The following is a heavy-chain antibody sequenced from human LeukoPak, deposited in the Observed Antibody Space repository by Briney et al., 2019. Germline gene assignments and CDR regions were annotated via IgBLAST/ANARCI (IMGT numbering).Heavy chain of an antibody. J-gene: IGHJ4*02. CDR3: ASPEASSNYLYYFDY. CDR2: ISGSSNTI. Sequence: GGSLRLSRAVSGFTFSSYSMNWVRQAPGKGLEWISYISGSSNTIYYADSVKGRFTISRDNAKNSLYLQMNSLRAEDTAVYYCASPEASSNYLYYFDYWGQGTLVTVSS. V-gene: IGHV3-48*01. D-gene: IGHD4-11*01. CDR1: GFTFSSYS.